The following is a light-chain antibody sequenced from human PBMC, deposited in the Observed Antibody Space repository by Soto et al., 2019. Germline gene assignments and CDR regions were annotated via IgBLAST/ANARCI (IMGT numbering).Light chain of an antibody. J-gene: IGLJ2*01. CDR2: EGS. V-gene: IGLV2-23*01. CDR1: SSGVGSYNL. CDR3: CSYAGSSTSVV. Sequence: QSALTQPASVSGSPGQSITISCTGTSSGVGSYNLVSWYQQHPGKAPKLMIYEGSKRPSGVSNRFSGSKSGNTASLTISGLQAEDEPDYYCCSYAGSSTSVVFGGGTKLTVL.